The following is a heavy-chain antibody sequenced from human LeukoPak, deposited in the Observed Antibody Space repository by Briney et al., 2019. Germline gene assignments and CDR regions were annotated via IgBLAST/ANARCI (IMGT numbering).Heavy chain of an antibody. V-gene: IGHV3-21*01. Sequence: GGSLRLSCTASGFTFGDYAMSWVRQAPGKGLEWVSSISSSSSYIYYADSVKGRFTISRDNAKNSLYLQMNSLRPEATAVYYCATALGVGYGHLPTLFDYWGQGTLVTVSS. J-gene: IGHJ4*02. CDR2: ISSSSSYI. D-gene: IGHD5-18*01. CDR3: ATALGVGYGHLPTLFDY. CDR1: GFTFGDYA.